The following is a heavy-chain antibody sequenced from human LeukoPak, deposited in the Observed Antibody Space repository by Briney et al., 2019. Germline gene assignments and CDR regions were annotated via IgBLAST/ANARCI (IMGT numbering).Heavy chain of an antibody. D-gene: IGHD3-22*01. CDR3: ARYYYDSSGYPYYFDY. V-gene: IGHV5-51*01. J-gene: IGHJ4*02. CDR2: IYPGDSDT. CDR1: GYIFTNFW. Sequence: GESLKISCKASGYIFTNFWIGWVRQRPGKGLEWMGIIYPGDSDTRYSPSFRGQVTISADKSINTAYLQWSSLKASDTAMYYCARYYYDSSGYPYYFDYWGQGTLVTVSS.